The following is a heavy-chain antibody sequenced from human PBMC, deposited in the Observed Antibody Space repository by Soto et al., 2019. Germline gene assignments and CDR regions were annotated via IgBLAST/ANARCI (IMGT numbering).Heavy chain of an antibody. D-gene: IGHD6-13*01. J-gene: IGHJ3*02. CDR2: IYYSGST. V-gene: IGHV4-59*01. Sequence: SQTXSXTXTVAXGXXSSYDWSWXRXLPGKGLEWIGYIYYSGSTNYNPSLKSRVTISVDTSKNQFSLKLSSVTAADTALYYCARGLLGYWSALDIRGQGTMVTVSS. CDR3: ARGLLGYWSALDI. CDR1: XGXXSSYD.